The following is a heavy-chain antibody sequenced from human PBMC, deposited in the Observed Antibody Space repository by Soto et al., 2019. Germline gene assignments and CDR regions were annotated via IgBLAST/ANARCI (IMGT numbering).Heavy chain of an antibody. CDR1: GGSITSGPYY. V-gene: IGHV4-61*01. J-gene: IGHJ4*02. CDR2: IYYTGRT. Sequence: PSETLSLTCTVSGGSITSGPYYWSWIRQPPGKGLEFVGNIYYTGRTNYHPSLKSRLAISVDTSKNQFSLRLSSVTAADTAVYYCARDLGGPSDYWGQGTLVTVSS. D-gene: IGHD3-16*01. CDR3: ARDLGGPSDY.